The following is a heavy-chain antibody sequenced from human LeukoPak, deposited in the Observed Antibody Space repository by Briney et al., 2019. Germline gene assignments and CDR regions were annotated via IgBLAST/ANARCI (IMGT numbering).Heavy chain of an antibody. Sequence: SETLSLTCTVSGGSLSSSSYYWGWIRQPPGKGLEWTGRIYYSGNTYYYPSLKSRVSISVDTSKNQFSLKLSSVTAADTAVYYCARDKYVIDYWGQGTLVTVSS. J-gene: IGHJ4*02. CDR3: ARDKYVIDY. CDR1: GGSLSSSSYY. D-gene: IGHD3-16*01. CDR2: IYYSGNT. V-gene: IGHV4-39*07.